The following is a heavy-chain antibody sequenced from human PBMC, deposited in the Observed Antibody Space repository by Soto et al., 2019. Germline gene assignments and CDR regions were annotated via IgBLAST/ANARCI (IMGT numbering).Heavy chain of an antibody. J-gene: IGHJ4*02. CDR2: ISYDGSNK. Sequence: GGSLRLSCAASGFTFSSYAMHWVRQAPGKGLEWVAVISYDGSNKYYADSVKGRFTISRDDSKNTVILQMNSLKMEDTAVYYCVADVAEVGKGEFDYWGQGALVTVSS. D-gene: IGHD3-16*01. CDR1: GFTFSSYA. V-gene: IGHV3-30-3*01. CDR3: VADVAEVGKGEFDY.